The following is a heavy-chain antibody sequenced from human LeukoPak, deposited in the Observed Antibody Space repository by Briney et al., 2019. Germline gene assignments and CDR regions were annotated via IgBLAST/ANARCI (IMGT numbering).Heavy chain of an antibody. CDR1: GGSISSSNYY. Sequence: SETLSLTCGVSGGSISSSNYYWGWIRQPPGKGLEWIGSIYYSGSTYYNPSLKSRVTISVDTSKNQFSLNLSSVTAADTAVYYCARQEGWQRPIFDYWGQGTLVTVSS. J-gene: IGHJ4*02. CDR2: IYYSGST. CDR3: ARQEGWQRPIFDY. V-gene: IGHV4-39*01. D-gene: IGHD5-24*01.